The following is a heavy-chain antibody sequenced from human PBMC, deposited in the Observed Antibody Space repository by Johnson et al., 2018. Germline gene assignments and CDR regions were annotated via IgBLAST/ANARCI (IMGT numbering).Heavy chain of an antibody. V-gene: IGHV3-23*04. CDR3: AKGDYYDSSGYYYVGWFDP. Sequence: VQLVESGGGVVQPGGSXRLSCAASGFTFSSYAMSWVRQAPGKGLEWVSALSGSGGSTYYADSVKGRFTISRDNSKNTLYLQMNSLRAEETAVYYCAKGDYYDSSGYYYVGWFDPWGQGTLVTVSS. J-gene: IGHJ5*02. CDR1: GFTFSSYA. CDR2: LSGSGGST. D-gene: IGHD3-22*01.